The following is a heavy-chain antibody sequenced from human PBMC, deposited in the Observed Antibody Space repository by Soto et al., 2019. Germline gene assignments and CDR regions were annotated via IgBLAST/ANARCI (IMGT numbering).Heavy chain of an antibody. CDR3: VRDSGNGWKDY. Sequence: QVQLQESGPGLVKPSGTLSLTCAVSGGSISSTNWWNWVRQPPGKGLEWIGEIDHSGSTNYNPSLKSXXTXSXXKPKHQFSLKLSSVTAADTAVYYCVRDSGNGWKDYWGQGTLVTVSS. V-gene: IGHV4-4*02. J-gene: IGHJ4*02. CDR1: GGSISSTNW. CDR2: IDHSGST. D-gene: IGHD6-19*01.